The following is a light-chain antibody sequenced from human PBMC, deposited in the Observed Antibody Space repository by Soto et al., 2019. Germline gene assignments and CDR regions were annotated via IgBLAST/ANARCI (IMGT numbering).Light chain of an antibody. V-gene: IGLV1-51*01. Sequence: QSVLTQPPSVSAAPGQKVTISCSGSSSNIGNNYVSWYQQLPGTAPKLLIYDNNKRPSGIPDRFSGSKSGTSATLGITGLQTGDEADYYCGTWDSSLRGNAFGTGTKVTVL. CDR3: GTWDSSLRGNA. CDR1: SSNIGNNY. CDR2: DNN. J-gene: IGLJ1*01.